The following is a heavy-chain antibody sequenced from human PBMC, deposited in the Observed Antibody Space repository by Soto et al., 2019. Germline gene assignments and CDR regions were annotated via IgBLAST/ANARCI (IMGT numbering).Heavy chain of an antibody. CDR1: GGSFSGYY. CDR2: INHSGST. V-gene: IGHV4-34*01. Sequence: SETLSLTCAVYGGSFSGYYWSWIRQPPGKGLEWIGEINHSGSTNYNPSLKSRVTISVDTSKNQFSLKLTSVTAADTAVYYCARHTLLGYCSSTSCYRGASAFDIWGQGTMVTVSS. J-gene: IGHJ3*02. D-gene: IGHD2-2*01. CDR3: ARHTLLGYCSSTSCYRGASAFDI.